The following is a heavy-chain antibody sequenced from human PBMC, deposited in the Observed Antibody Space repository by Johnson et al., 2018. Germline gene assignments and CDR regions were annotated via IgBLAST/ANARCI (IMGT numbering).Heavy chain of an antibody. CDR3: ARDPTGIAVAGVDAFDI. CDR2: SIPIFGTA. CDR1: GGTFSSYA. D-gene: IGHD6-19*01. V-gene: IGHV1-69*01. Sequence: QVQLVQSGAEVKKPGSSVKVSCKASGGTFSSYAISWVRQAPGQGLEWMGGSIPIFGTANYAQKFQGIVTITADESTRTAYMELSSLRSEETALYYCARDPTGIAVAGVDAFDIWGQGTMVTVSS. J-gene: IGHJ3*02.